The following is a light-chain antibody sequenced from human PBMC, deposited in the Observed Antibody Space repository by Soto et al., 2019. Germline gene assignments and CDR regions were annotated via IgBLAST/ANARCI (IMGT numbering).Light chain of an antibody. V-gene: IGLV2-14*01. CDR3: SSYTSSSTLGVV. CDR2: DVS. J-gene: IGLJ2*01. Sequence: QSVLTQPASVSGSPGQSITISCTGTSSDVGGYNYVSWYQQHPCKAPKLMIYDVSNRPSGVSNRFSGSKSGNTASLTISGLQAEDEADYYCSSYTSSSTLGVVFGGGTKLTVL. CDR1: SSDVGGYNY.